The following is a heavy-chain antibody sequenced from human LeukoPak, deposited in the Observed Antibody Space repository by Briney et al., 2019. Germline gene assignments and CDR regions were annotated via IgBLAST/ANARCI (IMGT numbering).Heavy chain of an antibody. V-gene: IGHV4-59*01. D-gene: IGHD3-16*01. CDR1: GFTFTSYG. CDR2: IYYSGST. CDR3: ARLSWGYSIDY. Sequence: PGGSLRLSCAASGFTFTSYGMIWVRQAPGKGLEWIGYIYYSGSTNYNPSLKSRVTISTDTSKNQFSLKLSSVTAADTAVYYCARLSWGYSIDYWGQGTLVTVSS. J-gene: IGHJ4*02.